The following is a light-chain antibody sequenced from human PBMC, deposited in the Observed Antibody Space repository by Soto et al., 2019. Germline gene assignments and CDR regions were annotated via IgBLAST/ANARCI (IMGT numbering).Light chain of an antibody. J-gene: IGLJ1*01. Sequence: QSVLTQPPSVSGSPGQSVTIPCTGTSSDVGSYNRVSWYQQSPGTAPKLMIYEVTNRPSGVPDRFSGSKSGNTASLTISGLQAEDEADYYCSSYTSSRTYVFGTGTKVTVL. CDR2: EVT. V-gene: IGLV2-18*02. CDR1: SSDVGSYNR. CDR3: SSYTSSRTYV.